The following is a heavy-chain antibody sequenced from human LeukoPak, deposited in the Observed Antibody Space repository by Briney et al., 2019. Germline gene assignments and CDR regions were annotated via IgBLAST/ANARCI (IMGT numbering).Heavy chain of an antibody. Sequence: PSETLSLTCAVYGGSFSGYYWSWIRQPPGKGLEWIGEINHSGSTNYNPSLKSRVTISVDTSKNQFSLKLSSVTAADTAVYYCARGVAYCSGGSCYLFDYWGQGTLVTVSS. V-gene: IGHV4-34*01. CDR3: ARGVAYCSGGSCYLFDY. CDR2: INHSGST. D-gene: IGHD2-15*01. CDR1: GGSFSGYY. J-gene: IGHJ4*02.